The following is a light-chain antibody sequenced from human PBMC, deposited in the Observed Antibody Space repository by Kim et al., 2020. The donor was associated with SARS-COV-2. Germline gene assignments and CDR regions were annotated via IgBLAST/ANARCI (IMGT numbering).Light chain of an antibody. CDR3: QQYHTFWT. CDR1: QSISGW. V-gene: IGKV1-5*03. CDR2: KSS. J-gene: IGKJ1*01. Sequence: DIQMNQSPSILSASVGDTVTITCRASQSISGWLAWYQQKPGETPKLLIFKSSTLQNGVPSRFSGSGSGTEFTLTISNLQPDDFATYFCQQYHTFWTFGQGTKVDIK.